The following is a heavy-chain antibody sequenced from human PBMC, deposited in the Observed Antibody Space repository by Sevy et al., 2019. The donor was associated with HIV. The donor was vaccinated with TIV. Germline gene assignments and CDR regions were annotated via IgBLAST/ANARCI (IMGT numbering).Heavy chain of an antibody. CDR1: GFTFSNYG. CDR2: IGYDGSYK. V-gene: IGHV3-33*06. Sequence: GGSLRLSCAASGFTFSNYGMHWVRQAPGKGLEWVAVIGYDGSYKYYADSVKGRFTISRDNTKSTLYLQMNSLRAEDRAVYYCAKTFAIFGVLMSPDFDPWGQGTLVTVSS. J-gene: IGHJ5*02. CDR3: AKTFAIFGVLMSPDFDP. D-gene: IGHD3-3*01.